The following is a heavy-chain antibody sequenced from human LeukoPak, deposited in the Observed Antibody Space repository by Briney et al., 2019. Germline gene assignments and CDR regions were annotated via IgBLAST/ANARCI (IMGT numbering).Heavy chain of an antibody. V-gene: IGHV3-30*04. CDR2: ISYDGSNK. J-gene: IGHJ4*02. D-gene: IGHD6-6*01. CDR1: GFTFSSYA. Sequence: GGSLRLSCAASGFTFSSYAMHWVRQAPGKGLEWVAVISYDGSNKYYADSVKGRFTISRDNSKNTLYLQMNSLRAEDTAVYYCARDYRYGSSSSFDYWGQGTPGTGSS. CDR3: ARDYRYGSSSSFDY.